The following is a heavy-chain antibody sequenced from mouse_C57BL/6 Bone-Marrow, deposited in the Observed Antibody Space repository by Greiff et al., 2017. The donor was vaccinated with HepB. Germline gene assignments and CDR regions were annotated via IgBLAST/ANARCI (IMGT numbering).Heavy chain of an antibody. V-gene: IGHV10-1*01. Sequence: DVKLVESGGGLVQPKGSLKLSCAASGFSFNTYAMNWVRQAPGKGLEWVARIRSKSNNYATYYADSVKDRFTISRDDSESMLYLQMNNLKTEDTAMYYCVSYYYGSDYAMDYWGQGTSVTVSS. CDR3: VSYYYGSDYAMDY. CDR2: IRSKSNNYAT. CDR1: GFSFNTYA. J-gene: IGHJ4*01. D-gene: IGHD1-1*01.